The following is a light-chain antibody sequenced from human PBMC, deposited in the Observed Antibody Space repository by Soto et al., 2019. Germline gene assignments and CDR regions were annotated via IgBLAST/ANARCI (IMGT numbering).Light chain of an antibody. CDR3: CSYAGNSLWV. CDR2: DVT. Sequence: QCALTQPRSVSGSPGQSVTISCNGSSSDVGGSEFVSWYQQHPVKAPKLVIYDVTKRPSGVPDRFSGSKSGNTASLTISGLQAEDEADYYCCSYAGNSLWVFGGGTQLTVL. V-gene: IGLV2-11*01. J-gene: IGLJ3*02. CDR1: SSDVGGSEF.